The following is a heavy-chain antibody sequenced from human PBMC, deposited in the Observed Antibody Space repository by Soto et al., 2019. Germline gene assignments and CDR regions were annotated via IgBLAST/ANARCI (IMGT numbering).Heavy chain of an antibody. D-gene: IGHD4-17*01. CDR2: LSWNGGTI. CDR1: GFTFNGCV. V-gene: IGHV3-9*01. J-gene: IGHJ4*02. CDR3: AKGTDGRVTTDFDY. Sequence: TLCLACAAAGFTFNGCVMHWVWTPPGKGLEWVSSLSWNGGTIGYADSVKGRFTISRDNAKNSLYLQISSLTAEDTGLYYCAKGTDGRVTTDFDYWGQGTLVTVSS.